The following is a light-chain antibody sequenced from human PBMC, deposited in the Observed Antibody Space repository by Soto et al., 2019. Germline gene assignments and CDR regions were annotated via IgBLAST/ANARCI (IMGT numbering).Light chain of an antibody. CDR3: QQYGSSGT. J-gene: IGKJ1*01. CDR2: GAS. Sequence: EIVLTHSPGTLSLSPVERATLSFRSSQSVSSSYLAWYQQKPGQAPRLLIYGASNRATGIPDRFSGSGSGTDFTLTISRLEPEDFAVYYCQQYGSSGTFGQGTKVDIK. V-gene: IGKV3-20*01. CDR1: QSVSSSY.